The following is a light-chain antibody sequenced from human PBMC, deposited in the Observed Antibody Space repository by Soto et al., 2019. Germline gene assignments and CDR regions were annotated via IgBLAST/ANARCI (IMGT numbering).Light chain of an antibody. V-gene: IGKV2-30*01. CDR3: MQGIFWPPVWT. CDR2: RVS. J-gene: IGKJ1*01. Sequence: VVMSLSPLSLPVPLRHLSYNSCRFCQILLYSDGNSYMNWCQLRPGQTPKRLIYRVSSRDSGVPDRFSGSVTGTDFILKISSVGAEDVRVYFCMQGIFWPPVWTFCQGSK. CDR1: QILLYSDGNSY.